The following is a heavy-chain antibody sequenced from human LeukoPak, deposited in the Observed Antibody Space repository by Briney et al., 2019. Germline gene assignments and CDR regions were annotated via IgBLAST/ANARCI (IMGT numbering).Heavy chain of an antibody. CDR2: ITSSGSTI. D-gene: IGHD1-14*01. V-gene: IGHV3-48*03. J-gene: IGHJ4*02. Sequence: PGGSLRLSCAVSGFTFSSYEMNWVRQAPGKGLEWVSYITSSGSTIYYADSVKGRFTISGDNAKNSLYLQMNSLRAEDTAVYYCARVTFNYFDYWAREPWSPSPQ. CDR1: GFTFSSYE. CDR3: ARVTFNYFDY.